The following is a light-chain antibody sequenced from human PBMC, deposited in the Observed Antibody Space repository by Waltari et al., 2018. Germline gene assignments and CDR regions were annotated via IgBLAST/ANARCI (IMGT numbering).Light chain of an antibody. J-gene: IGLJ2*01. Sequence: QSALTQPASVSGSPGQSITISCTGTSSDVGGYNYVSWYQQHPGKAPKRMIYEVSNRPSGVANRFSDSKTGNTASLTSSGVKAEDEADYYCSSYTSSSTLVVFGGGTKLTVL. V-gene: IGLV2-14*01. CDR3: SSYTSSSTLVV. CDR2: EVS. CDR1: SSDVGGYNY.